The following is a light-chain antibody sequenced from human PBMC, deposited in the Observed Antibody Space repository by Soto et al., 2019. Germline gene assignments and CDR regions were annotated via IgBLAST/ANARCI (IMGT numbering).Light chain of an antibody. CDR1: SSNIGGNS. CDR2: YDN. CDR3: GSWDSSLSAYV. Sequence: QSVLTHPPSVSSAPGQKVTISCSGSSSNIGGNSVSWYQQLPGTAPKLLIYYDNKRPSGIPDRFSGSKSGTSATLGITGFQTGDEADYYCGSWDSSLSAYVFGTGTKVTVL. V-gene: IGLV1-51*01. J-gene: IGLJ1*01.